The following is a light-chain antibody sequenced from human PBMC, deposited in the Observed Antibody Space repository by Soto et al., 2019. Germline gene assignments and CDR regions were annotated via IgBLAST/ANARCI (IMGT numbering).Light chain of an antibody. V-gene: IGLV2-14*01. J-gene: IGLJ1*01. CDR3: SSYTTSGTPYV. Sequence: QSALTQPASLSGSPGQSITISCAGTSSDIGGSKYVSWYQQHPGKAPKLIIYEVTYRPSGVSARFSGSKSGNTASLTVSGLQAEDEADYYCSSYTTSGTPYVFGTGTKVTVL. CDR1: SSDIGGSKY. CDR2: EVT.